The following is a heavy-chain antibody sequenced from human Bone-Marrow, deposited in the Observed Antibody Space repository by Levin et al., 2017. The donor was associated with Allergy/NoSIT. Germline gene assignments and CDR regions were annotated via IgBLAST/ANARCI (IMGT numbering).Heavy chain of an antibody. CDR3: ARVFALTPYDYVWGSFDY. CDR1: GGTFSSYA. D-gene: IGHD3-16*01. J-gene: IGHJ4*02. Sequence: VASVKVSCKASGGTFSSYAISWVRQAPGQGLEWMGGIIPIFGTANYAQKFQGRVTITADESTSTAYMELSSLRSEDTAVYYCARVFALTPYDYVWGSFDYWGQGTLVTVSS. V-gene: IGHV1-69*13. CDR2: IIPIFGTA.